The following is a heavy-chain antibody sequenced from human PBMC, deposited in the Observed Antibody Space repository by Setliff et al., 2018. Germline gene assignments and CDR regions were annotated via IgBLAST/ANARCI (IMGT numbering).Heavy chain of an antibody. D-gene: IGHD3-16*01. J-gene: IGHJ6*02. Sequence: GASVKVSCKASGYTFTCYGFSWVRQAPGQGLEWMGWISGYNGNTNYAQKVQGRVTMTTDTSTGTIYMELRSLRADDTAVYYCSRFGLYYEAVYGGGDYYYYGMDVWGQGTTVTVSS. CDR3: SRFGLYYEAVYGGGDYYYYGMDV. CDR1: GYTFTCYG. CDR2: ISGYNGNT. V-gene: IGHV1-18*01.